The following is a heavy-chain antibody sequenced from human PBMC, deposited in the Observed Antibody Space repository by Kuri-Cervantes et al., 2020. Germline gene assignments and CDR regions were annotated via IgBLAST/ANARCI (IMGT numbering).Heavy chain of an antibody. J-gene: IGHJ3*02. CDR1: GFTFSSYA. CDR2: ISGSGGST. V-gene: IGHV3-23*01. D-gene: IGHD2-15*01. Sequence: GESLKISCAASGFTFSSYAMSWVRQAPGKGLEWVSAISGSGGSTYYADSVKGRFTLSRDNSKNTLNLKMNSLRDEDTAVFYCAKSGAEYCGGGSFPGDAFDIWGQGTMVTVSS. CDR3: AKSGAEYCGGGSFPGDAFDI.